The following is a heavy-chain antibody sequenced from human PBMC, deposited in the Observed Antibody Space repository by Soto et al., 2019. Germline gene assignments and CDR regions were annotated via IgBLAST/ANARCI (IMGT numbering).Heavy chain of an antibody. D-gene: IGHD2-2*01. CDR1: GGTFSSYA. CDR2: IIPIFGTA. V-gene: IGHV1-69*13. CDR3: ARDTIVVVPAAMYYYYYGMDV. J-gene: IGHJ6*02. Sequence: SVKVSCKASGGTFSSYAISWVRQAPGQGLEWMGGIIPIFGTANYAQKFQGRVTITADESTSTAYMELSSLRSEDTAVYYCARDTIVVVPAAMYYYYYGMDVWGQGTKVTVSS.